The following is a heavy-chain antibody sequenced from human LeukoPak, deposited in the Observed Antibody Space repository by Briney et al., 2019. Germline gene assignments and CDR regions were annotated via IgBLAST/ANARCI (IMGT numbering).Heavy chain of an antibody. Sequence: GGSLRLSCAASGFTFSSYSMNWVRQAPGKGLEWVSVIYSGGSTYYADSVKGRFTISRDNSKNTLYLQMNSLRAEDTAVYYCARGSRFGVVGRDAFDIWGQGTVVTVSS. CDR1: GFTFSSYS. CDR3: ARGSRFGVVGRDAFDI. J-gene: IGHJ3*02. D-gene: IGHD3-3*01. CDR2: IYSGGST. V-gene: IGHV3-66*01.